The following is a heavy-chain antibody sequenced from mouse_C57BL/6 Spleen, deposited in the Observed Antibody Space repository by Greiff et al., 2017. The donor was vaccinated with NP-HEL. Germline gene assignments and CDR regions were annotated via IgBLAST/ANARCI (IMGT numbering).Heavy chain of an antibody. D-gene: IGHD2-1*01. CDR2: IFPGSGST. Sequence: QVQLQQSGPELVKPGASVKISCKASGYTFTDYYINWVKQRPGQGLEWIGWIFPGSGSTYYNEKFKGKATLTVDKSSSTAYMLLGSLTSEDSAVYVCARVYGNTPGYFDVWGTGTTVTVSS. J-gene: IGHJ1*03. V-gene: IGHV1-75*01. CDR3: ARVYGNTPGYFDV. CDR1: GYTFTDYY.